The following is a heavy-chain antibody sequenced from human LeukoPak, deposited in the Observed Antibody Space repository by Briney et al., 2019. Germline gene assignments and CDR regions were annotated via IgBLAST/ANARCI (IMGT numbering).Heavy chain of an antibody. CDR1: GYTFTSYA. CDR3: AREYRGYSYGRNWFDP. Sequence: GASVKVSCKASGYTFTSYAMHWVRQAPGQRLEWMGWINAGNGNTKYSQKFQGRVTITRGTSASTAYMELSSLRSEDTAVYYCAREYRGYSYGRNWFDPWGQGTLVTVSS. CDR2: INAGNGNT. V-gene: IGHV1-3*01. D-gene: IGHD5-18*01. J-gene: IGHJ5*02.